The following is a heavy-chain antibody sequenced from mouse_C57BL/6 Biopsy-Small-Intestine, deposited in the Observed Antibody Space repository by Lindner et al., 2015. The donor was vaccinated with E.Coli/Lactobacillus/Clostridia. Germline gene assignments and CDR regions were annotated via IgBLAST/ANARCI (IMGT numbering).Heavy chain of an antibody. V-gene: IGHV1-53*01. CDR1: GYTFTSYW. J-gene: IGHJ2*01. CDR3: ARSLTFDY. CDR2: IYPGSDNI. Sequence: VQLQESGTELVKPGASVKLSCKASGYTFTSYWMHWVKQRPGQGLEWIGDIYPGSDNINYNEKFKGKATLTADKSSSTVYMQLSSLTSEDSAVYFCARSLTFDYWGQGTTLTVSS.